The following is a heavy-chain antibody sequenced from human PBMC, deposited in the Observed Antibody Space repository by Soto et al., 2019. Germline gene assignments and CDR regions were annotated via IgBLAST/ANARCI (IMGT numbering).Heavy chain of an antibody. CDR3: ARDSRGYYWFDP. Sequence: SETLSLTSAVSGFSINSGYFWGLMRQPPGQGPGWPGSIYHSGTTYYNPPVKGRITISVDTSKYQFSLKISSVTAADTAVYYCARDSRGYYWFDPWGQGTLVTVSS. D-gene: IGHD3-22*01. CDR2: IYHSGTT. V-gene: IGHV4-38-2*02. J-gene: IGHJ5*02. CDR1: GFSINSGYF.